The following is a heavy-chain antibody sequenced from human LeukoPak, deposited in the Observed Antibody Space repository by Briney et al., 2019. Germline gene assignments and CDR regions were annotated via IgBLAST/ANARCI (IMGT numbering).Heavy chain of an antibody. Sequence: GGPLRLSCAASGFPFSSYDMHWVRQATGKGLEYVSGISSNGVSTYYSNSVKVRFTISRDNSKNTLYLQMGSLRAEDMAVYYCARDREYYFDYWGQGTLVTVSS. J-gene: IGHJ4*02. CDR2: ISSNGVST. CDR3: ARDREYYFDY. V-gene: IGHV3-64*01. CDR1: GFPFSSYD. D-gene: IGHD3-10*01.